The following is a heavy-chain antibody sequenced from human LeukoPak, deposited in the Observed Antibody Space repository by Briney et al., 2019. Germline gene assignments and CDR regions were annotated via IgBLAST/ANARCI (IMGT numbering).Heavy chain of an antibody. D-gene: IGHD5-24*01. CDR2: INPNSGGT. V-gene: IGHV1-2*06. J-gene: IGHJ4*02. CDR1: GYTFTGYY. Sequence: ASVKVSCKASGYTFTGYYMHWVRQAPGQGLEWMGRINPNSGGTNYALKFQGRVTMTRDTSISTAYMELSRLRSDDTAVYYCARRMEMANPIGYYFDYWGQGTLVTVSS. CDR3: ARRMEMANPIGYYFDY.